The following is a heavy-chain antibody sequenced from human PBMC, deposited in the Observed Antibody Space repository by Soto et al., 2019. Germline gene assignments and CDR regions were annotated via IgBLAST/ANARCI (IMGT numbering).Heavy chain of an antibody. D-gene: IGHD1-26*01. J-gene: IGHJ5*02. V-gene: IGHV1-46*01. CDR1: RDTFTSYY. Sequence: ASVKVSCKAPRDTFTSYYINWVRQAPGQGLEWMGVINPHGGSTAYAQKFKGRVTLTRDTSASTVYMEVSSLTSEDTAMYYCARSSGGNFGIIIEGTNGFAPWGQGTRVTVSS. CDR3: ARSSGGNFGIIIEGTNGFAP. CDR2: INPHGGST.